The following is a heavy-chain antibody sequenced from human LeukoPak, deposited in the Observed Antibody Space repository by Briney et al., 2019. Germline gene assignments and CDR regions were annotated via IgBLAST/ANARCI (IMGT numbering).Heavy chain of an antibody. CDR2: IYTSGST. CDR1: GGSISSGNYY. Sequence: SQTLSLTCTVSGGSISSGNYYWSWIRQPAGKGLEWIGRIYTSGSTHYNPSLKSRDTISVDTSKNQFSLKLSSVTDADTAVYCCGRDWDTAMVWWFDPWGQGTLVTVSS. J-gene: IGHJ5*02. CDR3: GRDWDTAMVWWFDP. D-gene: IGHD5-18*01. V-gene: IGHV4-61*02.